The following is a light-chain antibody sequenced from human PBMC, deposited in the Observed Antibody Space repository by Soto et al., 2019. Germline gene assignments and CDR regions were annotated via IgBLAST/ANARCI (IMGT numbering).Light chain of an antibody. V-gene: IGKV3-15*01. CDR3: QQYNKWPPYT. CDR2: GAS. J-gene: IGKJ2*01. Sequence: EIVMTHSPATLSVSPGERATLSCRASQSVSSNLAWYQQKPGQAPRLLIYGASTRATGIPARFSGSGSGTEFTLTISSLQSEDFAVDYCQQYNKWPPYTFGQGTKLEI. CDR1: QSVSSN.